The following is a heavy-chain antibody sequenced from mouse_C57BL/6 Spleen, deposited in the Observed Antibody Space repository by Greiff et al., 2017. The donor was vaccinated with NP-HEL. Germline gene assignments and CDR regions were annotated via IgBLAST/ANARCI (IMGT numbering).Heavy chain of an antibody. CDR2: IDPENGDT. CDR1: GFNIKDDY. CDR3: TYSNSDY. D-gene: IGHD2-5*01. V-gene: IGHV14-4*01. J-gene: IGHJ2*01. Sequence: VQLQQSGAELVRPGASVKLSCTASGFNIKDDYMHWVKQRPEQGLEWIGWIDPENGDTEYASKFQGKATITADTSSNTAYLQLSSLTSEDTAVYYCTYSNSDYWGQGTTLTVSS.